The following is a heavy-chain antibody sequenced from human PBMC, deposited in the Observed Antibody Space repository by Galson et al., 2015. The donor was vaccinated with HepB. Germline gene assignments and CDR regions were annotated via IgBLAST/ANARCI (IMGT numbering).Heavy chain of an antibody. D-gene: IGHD5-12*01. Sequence: SLRLSCAASGFTFSSHWMHWVRQAPGKGLAWVSRINSAGSSTNYADSVKGRFTISRDNAKNTLYLQMNSLRAEDTAVYYCARDRSARHSGYDWGYYYYYGMDVWGQGTTVTVSS. CDR3: ARDRSARHSGYDWGYYYYYGMDV. V-gene: IGHV3-74*01. CDR1: GFTFSSHW. J-gene: IGHJ6*02. CDR2: INSAGSST.